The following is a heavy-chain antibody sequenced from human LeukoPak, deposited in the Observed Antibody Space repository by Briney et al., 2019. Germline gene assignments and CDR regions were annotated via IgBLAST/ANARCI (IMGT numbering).Heavy chain of an antibody. D-gene: IGHD1-7*01. CDR1: GGTFSSFA. CDR3: ARSVLEVRWFDP. V-gene: IGHV1-69*13. Sequence: GASVKVSCKASGGTFSSFAISWVRQAPGQGLEWMGGIIPIFGPAKYSQNFQGRVTITADESTGTAYMELSSLRSEDTAMYYCARSVLEVRWFDPWGQGTLVTVSS. CDR2: IIPIFGPA. J-gene: IGHJ5*02.